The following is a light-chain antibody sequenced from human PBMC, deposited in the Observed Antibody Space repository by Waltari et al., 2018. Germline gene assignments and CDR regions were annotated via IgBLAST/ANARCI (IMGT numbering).Light chain of an antibody. Sequence: QSALTQPASVSGSPAQSITISCTGTSRDVGNFKRVSWYQQHPGKAPKLMIYAVSKRPSGVSDRFSGSKSGDMASLTISGLQPEDEAEYFCSSYAGSSKGVFGGGTKVTVL. CDR3: SSYAGSSKGV. V-gene: IGLV2-23*02. CDR1: SRDVGNFKR. J-gene: IGLJ2*01. CDR2: AVS.